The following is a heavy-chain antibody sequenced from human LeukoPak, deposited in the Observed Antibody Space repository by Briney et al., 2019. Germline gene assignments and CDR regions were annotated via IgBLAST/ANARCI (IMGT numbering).Heavy chain of an antibody. CDR2: IYYSGST. J-gene: IGHJ4*02. CDR1: GGSINSNTYY. V-gene: IGHV4-39*01. Sequence: SETLSLTCTVSGGSINSNTYYWGWIRQPPGKGLEWIGSIYYSGSTYYNPSLKSRVTISADTSKNQFSLKLRSVTAADTAVYYCATLSYYDLCFRFWGQGTLVTVSS. CDR3: ATLSYYDLCFRF. D-gene: IGHD3-3*01.